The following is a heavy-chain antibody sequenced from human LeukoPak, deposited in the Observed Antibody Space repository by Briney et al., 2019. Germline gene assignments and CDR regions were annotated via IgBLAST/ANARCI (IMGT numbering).Heavy chain of an antibody. Sequence: GGSLRLSCAASGFPFSSYWMHWVRQVPGKGLLWVSRINSDGSATIYADSVRGRFTITRDNAKNTLYLQMSGLRVEDTAVYHCASDSPYYGMDVWGQGTTVTVSS. J-gene: IGHJ6*02. V-gene: IGHV3-74*01. CDR1: GFPFSSYW. CDR2: INSDGSAT. CDR3: ASDSPYYGMDV.